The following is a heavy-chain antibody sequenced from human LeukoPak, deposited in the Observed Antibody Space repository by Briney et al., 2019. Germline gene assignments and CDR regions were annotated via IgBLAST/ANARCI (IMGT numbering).Heavy chain of an antibody. Sequence: SGRSLRLSCAASGFTFDNYAMHWVRQAPGKGMEWVSGISWNSGSIGYADSVKGRFAISRDNAKNSLYLQMNSLRAEDTALYYCAKDGEKWLTTYSFDYWGQGTLVTVSS. V-gene: IGHV3-9*01. J-gene: IGHJ4*02. CDR3: AKDGEKWLTTYSFDY. CDR1: GFTFDNYA. D-gene: IGHD6-19*01. CDR2: ISWNSGSI.